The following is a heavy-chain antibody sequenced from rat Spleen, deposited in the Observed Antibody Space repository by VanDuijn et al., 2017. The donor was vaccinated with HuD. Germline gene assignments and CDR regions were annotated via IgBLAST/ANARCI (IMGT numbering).Heavy chain of an antibody. CDR1: GLSFSNYD. V-gene: IGHV5-25*01. D-gene: IGHD1-2*01. J-gene: IGHJ4*01. Sequence: EVQLVESGGGLVQPGRSLKLSCTASGLSFSNYDMAWVRQAPTKGLEWVASISYDGSATYYRDSVKGRFTISRDNSKNTLYLQMDSLRSEDTATYYCARGLYSSYIYGVMDAWGQGASVTVSS. CDR2: ISYDGSAT. CDR3: ARGLYSSYIYGVMDA.